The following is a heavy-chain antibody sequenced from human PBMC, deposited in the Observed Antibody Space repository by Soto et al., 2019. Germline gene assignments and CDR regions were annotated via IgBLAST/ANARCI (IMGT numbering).Heavy chain of an antibody. CDR1: GFSFNNYA. D-gene: IGHD4-17*01. CDR3: AKESMPEHYGDTLFDY. CDR2: FSAGGRA. J-gene: IGHJ4*02. Sequence: EVQLLESGGALVQPGGSLRLSCAASGFSFNNYALSWVRQAPGKGLEWVSTFSAGGRAYYADTVKGRFTIARDSSQNTVQLQINILRPEDTAIYYCAKESMPEHYGDTLFDYWGQGTRVTVSS. V-gene: IGHV3-23*01.